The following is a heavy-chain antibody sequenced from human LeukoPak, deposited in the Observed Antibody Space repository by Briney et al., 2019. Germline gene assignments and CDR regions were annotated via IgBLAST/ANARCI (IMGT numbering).Heavy chain of an antibody. CDR1: GGTFSSYA. CDR3: ARDLGIAARRPVGDAFDI. J-gene: IGHJ3*02. D-gene: IGHD6-6*01. CDR2: IIPIFGTA. Sequence: GASVKVSCKASGGTFSSYAISWVRQAPGQGLEWMGGIIPIFGTANYAQKFQGRVTITADESTSTAYMELSSLRSEDTAVYYCARDLGIAARRPVGDAFDIWGQGTMVTVSS. V-gene: IGHV1-69*13.